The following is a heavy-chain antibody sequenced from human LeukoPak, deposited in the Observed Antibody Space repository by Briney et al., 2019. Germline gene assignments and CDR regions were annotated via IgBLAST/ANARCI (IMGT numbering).Heavy chain of an antibody. CDR1: GFTFSSHS. J-gene: IGHJ6*04. CDR3: AELGITMIGGV. CDR2: ISSSSSTI. V-gene: IGHV3-48*04. Sequence: GGSLRLSCATSGFTFSSHSMNWVRQAPGKGLEWLSYISSSSSTIYYADSVKGRFTISRDNAKNSLYLQMNSLRAEDTAVYYCAELGITMIGGVWGKGTTVTISS. D-gene: IGHD3-10*02.